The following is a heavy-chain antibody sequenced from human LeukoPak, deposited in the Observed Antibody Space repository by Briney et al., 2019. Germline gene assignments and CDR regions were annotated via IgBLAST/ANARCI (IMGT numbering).Heavy chain of an antibody. D-gene: IGHD6-13*01. CDR1: GGSISSSSYY. CDR2: IYYSGST. V-gene: IGHV4-39*07. CDR3: ARWPPIAAAGKTTPTSHLDY. Sequence: SGTLSLTCTVSGGSISSSSYYWGWIRQPPGKGLEWIGSIYYSGSTYYNPSLKSRVTISVDTSKNQFSLKLSSVTAADTAVYYCARWPPIAAAGKTTPTSHLDYWGQGTLVTVSS. J-gene: IGHJ4*02.